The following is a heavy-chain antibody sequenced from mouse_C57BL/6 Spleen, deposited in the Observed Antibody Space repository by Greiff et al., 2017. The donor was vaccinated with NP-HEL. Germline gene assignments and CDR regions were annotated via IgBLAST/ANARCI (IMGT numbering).Heavy chain of an antibody. J-gene: IGHJ4*01. CDR2: IDPSDSET. Sequence: QVQLQQSGAELVRPGSSVKLSCKASGYTFTSYWMHWVKQRPIQGLEWIGNIDPSDSETHYNQKFKDKATLTVDKSSSTAYMQLSSLTSEDSAVYYCARKDYDYAMDYWGQGTSVTVSS. V-gene: IGHV1-52*01. CDR3: ARKDYDYAMDY. D-gene: IGHD2-4*01. CDR1: GYTFTSYW.